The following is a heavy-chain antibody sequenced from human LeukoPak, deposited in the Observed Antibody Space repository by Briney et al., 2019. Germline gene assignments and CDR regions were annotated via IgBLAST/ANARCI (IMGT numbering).Heavy chain of an antibody. CDR2: INKDGGGK. D-gene: IGHD1-26*01. CDR3: VKDSPPRYSGSPPAY. CDR1: GFTFSSYW. V-gene: IGHV3-7*03. Sequence: GGSLRPSCAASGFTFSSYWMSWVRQAPGKGLEWVANINKDGGGKYYVDSVKGRFTISRDNAKNSLYLQMNSLRADDTAVYYCVKDSPPRYSGSPPAYWGQGTLVTVSS. J-gene: IGHJ4*02.